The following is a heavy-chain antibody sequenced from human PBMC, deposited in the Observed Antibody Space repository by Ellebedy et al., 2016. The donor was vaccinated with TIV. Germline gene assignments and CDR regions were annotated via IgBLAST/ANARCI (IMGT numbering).Heavy chain of an antibody. D-gene: IGHD2-8*02. CDR3: AKDVRYTTGWGGALDI. CDR1: GFNFGGHA. V-gene: IGHV3-23*01. Sequence: GESLKISSAASGFNFGGHAMKWVRQAPGKGLEWVSSIGSSAYTTHYADSVKGRFTSPRDNSRNTLYLQMTSLRGEDTAVYFCAKDVRYTTGWGGALDIWGQGAMVTVSS. J-gene: IGHJ3*02. CDR2: IGSSAYTT.